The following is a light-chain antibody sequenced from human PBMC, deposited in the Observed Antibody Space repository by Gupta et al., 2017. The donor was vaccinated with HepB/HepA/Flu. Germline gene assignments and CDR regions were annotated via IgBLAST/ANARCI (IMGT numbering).Light chain of an antibody. CDR3: SSFTTGSTLVV. V-gene: IGLV2-14*01. J-gene: IGLJ2*01. CDR1: SSDVGGFNS. Sequence: QSALTQPASVSGSPGQSITISCTGSSSDVGGFNSVSWYQQYPGRAPKLLIFEVSNRPSGVSSRFSGSKSGNTASLTISGLQADDDADYYCSSFTTGSTLVVFGGGTKLTVL. CDR2: EVS.